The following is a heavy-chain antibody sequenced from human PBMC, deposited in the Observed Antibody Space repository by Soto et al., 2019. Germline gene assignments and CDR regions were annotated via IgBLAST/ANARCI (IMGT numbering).Heavy chain of an antibody. D-gene: IGHD1-20*01. J-gene: IGHJ4*02. V-gene: IGHV3-23*01. CDR2: MSGGVST. CDR3: PRDYNGNRNFDY. Sequence: EVQLLESGGGLVQPGGSLKLSCAASGFTFNNHAMTWVRQAPGKGLEWVPAMSGGVSTYYADSVKGRFTISRDNSKNALYLQMNSVRLGDTAVYYCPRDYNGNRNFDYWGQGTLVTVSS. CDR1: GFTFNNHA.